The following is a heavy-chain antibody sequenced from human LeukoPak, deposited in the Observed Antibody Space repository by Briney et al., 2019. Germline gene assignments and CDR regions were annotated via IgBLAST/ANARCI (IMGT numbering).Heavy chain of an antibody. CDR2: ISGSGGST. CDR1: GFTFSSYA. V-gene: IGHV3-23*01. CDR3: AKEGFMVRGYYYYYGMDA. Sequence: GGSLRLSCAASGFTFSSYAMSWVRQAPGKGLEWVSAISGSGGSTYYADSVKGRFTISRDNSKNTLYLQMNSLRAEDTAVYYCAKEGFMVRGYYYYYGMDAWGQGTTVTVSS. D-gene: IGHD3-10*01. J-gene: IGHJ6*02.